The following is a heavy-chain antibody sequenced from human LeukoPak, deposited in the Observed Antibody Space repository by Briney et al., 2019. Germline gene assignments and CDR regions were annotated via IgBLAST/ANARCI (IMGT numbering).Heavy chain of an antibody. CDR1: EFTFSSYW. V-gene: IGHV3-7*01. J-gene: IGHJ6*03. CDR3: ARDQVSRTVGASLGGTLYYYYMDV. CDR2: IQQDGSEK. D-gene: IGHD1-26*01. Sequence: GAPQRPSCAASEFTFSSYWMSWLRKAPGKRLEWVTNIQQDGSEKYYADFVKRRSTTSRDNAKNSLYLQINSLRAEDTGVYYCARDQVSRTVGASLGGTLYYYYMDVWGKGTTVTISS.